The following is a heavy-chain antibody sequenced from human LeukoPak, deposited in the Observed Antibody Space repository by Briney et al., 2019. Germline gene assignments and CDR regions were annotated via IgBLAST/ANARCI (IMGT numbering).Heavy chain of an antibody. J-gene: IGHJ4*02. CDR1: GGTFSSYD. V-gene: IGHV1-69*06. CDR2: IIPIFGTA. CDR3: ARRAWKNNWNDAGPDYFDY. Sequence: SVKVSCKASGGTFSSYDISWVRQAPGQGLEGMGGIIPIFGTANYAQKFQGRVTITADKFTSTAYMELSSLRSEDTAVYYCARRAWKNNWNDAGPDYFDYWGQGTLVTVSS. D-gene: IGHD1-1*01.